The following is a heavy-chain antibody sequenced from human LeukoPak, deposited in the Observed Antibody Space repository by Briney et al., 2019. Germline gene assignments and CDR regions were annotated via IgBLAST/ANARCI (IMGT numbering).Heavy chain of an antibody. CDR1: GFTFSSYA. CDR2: ISGSDGST. CDR3: ATRYGSGSYYFDY. D-gene: IGHD3-10*01. Sequence: GGSLRLSCAASGFTFSSYAMSWVRQAPGKGLEWVSAISGSDGSTYYADSVKGRFTISRDNSKNTLYLQMNSLRAEDTAVYYCATRYGSGSYYFDYWGQGTLVTVSS. V-gene: IGHV3-23*01. J-gene: IGHJ4*02.